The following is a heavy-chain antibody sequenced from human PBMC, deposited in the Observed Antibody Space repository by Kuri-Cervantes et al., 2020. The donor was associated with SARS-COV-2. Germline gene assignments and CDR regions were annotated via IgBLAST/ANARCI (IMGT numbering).Heavy chain of an antibody. CDR2: ISGSSDYT. Sequence: GGSLRLSCTASTLTFSDYAMSWVRQAPGKGLEWVSTISGSSDYTYYAESVDYAESVEGRFTISRDNSKNTLYLQMNSLRAEDTAVYYCARELLPSYGMDVWGQGTTVTVSS. CDR3: ARELLPSYGMDV. CDR1: TLTFSDYA. V-gene: IGHV3-23*01. D-gene: IGHD1-26*01. J-gene: IGHJ6*02.